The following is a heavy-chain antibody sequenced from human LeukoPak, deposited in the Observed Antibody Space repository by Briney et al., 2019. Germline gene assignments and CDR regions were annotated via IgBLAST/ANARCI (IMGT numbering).Heavy chain of an antibody. Sequence: GGSLRLSCAASGFTFSSYAMSWVGQAPGKGLEWVSVISGSGGSTYYADSVKGRFTISRDNSKITLYLQMNSLKAEDTALYYCAKDHVDTVMADYFDYWGQGTLVTVSS. CDR1: GFTFSSYA. J-gene: IGHJ4*02. CDR2: ISGSGGST. V-gene: IGHV3-23*01. D-gene: IGHD5-18*01. CDR3: AKDHVDTVMADYFDY.